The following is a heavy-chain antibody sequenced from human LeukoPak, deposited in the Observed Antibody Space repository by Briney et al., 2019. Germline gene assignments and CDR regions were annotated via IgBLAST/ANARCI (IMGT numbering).Heavy chain of an antibody. Sequence: GSSVKVSCKASGGTFSSYAISWVRQAPGQGLEWMGGINPIIDTANYAQRFQGRVTITADESTSTAYMELSSLRSEDTAMYYCATVAYDYVWGSYQGDXWGQGTLVIVS. J-gene: IGHJ5*02. CDR3: ATVAYDYVWGSYQGDX. CDR1: GGTFSSYA. D-gene: IGHD3-16*02. V-gene: IGHV1-69*01. CDR2: INPIIDTA.